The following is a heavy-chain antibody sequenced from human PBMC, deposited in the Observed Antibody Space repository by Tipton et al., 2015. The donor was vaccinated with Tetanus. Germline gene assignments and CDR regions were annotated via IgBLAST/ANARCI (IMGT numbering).Heavy chain of an antibody. CDR1: RGSVRSGDFQ. Sequence: TLSLTCTVSRGSVRSGDFQWSWIRQTPGKGLEWIGEINHSGSINYNPSLKSRVTIFVDPSKNQFSLRVNSVTAADTAVFYCARRRYTWNRGGFDMWGQGTMVTVSS. J-gene: IGHJ3*02. CDR3: ARRRYTWNRGGFDM. V-gene: IGHV4-61*08. CDR2: INHSGSI. D-gene: IGHD1-20*01.